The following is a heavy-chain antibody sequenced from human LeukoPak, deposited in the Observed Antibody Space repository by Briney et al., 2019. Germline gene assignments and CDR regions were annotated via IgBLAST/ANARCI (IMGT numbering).Heavy chain of an antibody. CDR2: INQDGSEK. CDR3: ARDVMGCSSTSCFFDS. J-gene: IGHJ4*02. D-gene: IGHD2-2*01. CDR1: GFTFSSYC. Sequence: PGGSLRLSCAASGFTFSSYCMSWVRQAPGKGLEWVANINQDGSEKYYVDSVKGRFTISRDNAKNSLYLQMTSLRAEDTAVYYCARDVMGCSSTSCFFDSWGQGTLVTVSS. V-gene: IGHV3-7*01.